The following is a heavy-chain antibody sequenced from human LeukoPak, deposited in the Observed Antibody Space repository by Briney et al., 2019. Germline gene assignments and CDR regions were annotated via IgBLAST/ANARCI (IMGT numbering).Heavy chain of an antibody. CDR1: GYTFTSYD. CDR3: AREGLYPDAFDI. CDR2: MNPNSGNT. Sequence: ASVKVSCKASGYTFTSYDINWVRQATGQGLEWMGWMNPNSGNTGYAQKFQGRVTMTRNTSISTAYMELSSLRSEDTAVYYCAREGLYPDAFDIWGQGTMVTVSS. D-gene: IGHD3-16*02. V-gene: IGHV1-8*01. J-gene: IGHJ3*02.